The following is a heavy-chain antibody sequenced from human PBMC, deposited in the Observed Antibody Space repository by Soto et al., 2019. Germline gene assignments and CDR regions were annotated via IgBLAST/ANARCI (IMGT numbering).Heavy chain of an antibody. CDR1: GVTFSSYA. Sequence: GGSLRLSCAASGVTFSSYAMNWCGQAAGGGVEGGSTVSVSNYDTYYTDSVKGRITISRDNSKNTLYLQMNTLSAADTAVYYCASRSATVFALADWGQGTLVTVSS. CDR2: VSVSNYDT. J-gene: IGHJ1*01. V-gene: IGHV3-23*01. CDR3: ASRSATVFALAD. D-gene: IGHD4-17*01.